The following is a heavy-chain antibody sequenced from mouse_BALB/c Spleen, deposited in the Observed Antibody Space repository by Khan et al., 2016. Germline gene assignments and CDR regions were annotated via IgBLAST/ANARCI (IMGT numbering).Heavy chain of an antibody. V-gene: IGHV1-54*01. CDR2: INPGSGGT. J-gene: IGHJ4*01. D-gene: IGHD2-3*01. CDR3: ARYDGNYYAMDY. CDR1: GYAFTNYL. Sequence: QVQLKQSGAELVRPGTSVKVSCKASGYAFTNYLIEWVKQRSGQGLEWIGVINPGSGGTNYTEKFKGKATLTADKSSSTAYMQLSSLTSDDSAVYFCARYDGNYYAMDYWGQGTSVTVSS.